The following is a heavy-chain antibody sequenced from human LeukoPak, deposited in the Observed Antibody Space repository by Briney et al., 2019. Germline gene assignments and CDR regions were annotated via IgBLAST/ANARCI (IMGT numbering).Heavy chain of an antibody. V-gene: IGHV1-3*01. J-gene: IGHJ4*02. CDR3: ARGGDGQLGDY. CDR2: INAGNGNT. Sequence: ASVTVSCTASGYTSTSYAMHWVRQAPGQRLEWMGWINAGNGNTKYSQKFQGRVTITRDTSASTAYMELSSLRSEDTAVYYCARGGDGQLGDYWGQGTLVTVSS. CDR1: GYTSTSYA. D-gene: IGHD6-13*01.